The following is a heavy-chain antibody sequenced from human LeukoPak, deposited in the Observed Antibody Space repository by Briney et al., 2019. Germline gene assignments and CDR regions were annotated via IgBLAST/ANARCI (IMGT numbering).Heavy chain of an antibody. Sequence: SETLSLTCTVSGGSISSYYWSWIRQPPGKGLEWIGYIYYSGSTNYNPSLKSRVTISVDTSKNQFSLKLSSVTAADTAAYYCARLPDYSNYVDWFDPWGQGTLVTVSS. CDR2: IYYSGST. CDR3: ARLPDYSNYVDWFDP. J-gene: IGHJ5*02. CDR1: GGSISSYY. V-gene: IGHV4-59*08. D-gene: IGHD4-11*01.